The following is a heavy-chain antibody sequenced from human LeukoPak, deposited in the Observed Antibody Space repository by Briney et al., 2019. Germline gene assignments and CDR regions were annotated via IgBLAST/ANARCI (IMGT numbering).Heavy chain of an antibody. CDR2: INPNSGST. CDR3: ARGDGYNQPVDY. V-gene: IGHV1-2*02. D-gene: IGHD5-24*01. J-gene: IGHJ4*02. Sequence: GASVKVSCKASGYTFTGYYMNWVRQAPGQGLEWMGWINPNSGSTNYAQKFQGRVTMTRDTSISTAYMELSRLRSDDTAVYYCARGDGYNQPVDYWGQGTLVTVSS. CDR1: GYTFTGYY.